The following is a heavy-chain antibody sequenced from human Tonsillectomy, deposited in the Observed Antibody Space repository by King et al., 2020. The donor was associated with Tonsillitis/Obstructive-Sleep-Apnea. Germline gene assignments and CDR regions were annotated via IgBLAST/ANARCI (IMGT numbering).Heavy chain of an antibody. CDR3: SNGCCTNGVCYSPDY. CDR1: GFTFSNAW. V-gene: IGHV3-15*01. Sequence: VQLVESGGGLVKPGGSLRLSCAASGFTFSNAWMSWVRQAPGKGLEWVGRIKSKTDCGTTDYAAPVKGRFTISRDESKITLHLQMNSLKTKDTAVYYCSNGCCTNGVCYSPDYWGQGTLVPVSS. CDR2: IKSKTDCGTT. J-gene: IGHJ4*02. D-gene: IGHD2-8*01.